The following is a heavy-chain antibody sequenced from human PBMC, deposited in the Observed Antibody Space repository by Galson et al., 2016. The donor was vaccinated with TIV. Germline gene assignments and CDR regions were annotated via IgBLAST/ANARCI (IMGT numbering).Heavy chain of an antibody. D-gene: IGHD3-22*01. CDR3: ARSYDSSGNRGRFDH. CDR2: LYSDGSA. V-gene: IGHV3-53*01. Sequence: MSWVRQAPGKGLEWVSILYSDGSAYYADSVKGRFTISRDNFKNTVYLQLNSLRAEDTAVYYCARSYDSSGNRGRFDHWGQGTLVTVSS. J-gene: IGHJ4*02.